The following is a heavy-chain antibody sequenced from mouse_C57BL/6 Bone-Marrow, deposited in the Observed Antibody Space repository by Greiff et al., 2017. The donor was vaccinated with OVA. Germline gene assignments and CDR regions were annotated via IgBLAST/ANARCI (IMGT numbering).Heavy chain of an antibody. J-gene: IGHJ1*03. Sequence: QVQLKQSGAELARPGASVKLSCKASGYTFTSYGISWVKQRTGQGLEWIGEIYPRSGNTYYNEKFKGKATLTADKSSSTAYMELRSLTSEDAAVEFCASIYSYGSSHCWYFDVWGTGTTVTVSS. CDR3: ASIYSYGSSHCWYFDV. V-gene: IGHV1-81*01. CDR1: GYTFTSYG. D-gene: IGHD1-1*01. CDR2: IYPRSGNT.